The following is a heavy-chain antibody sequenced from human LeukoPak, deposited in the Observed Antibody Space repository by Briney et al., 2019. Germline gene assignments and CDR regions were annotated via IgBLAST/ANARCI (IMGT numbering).Heavy chain of an antibody. Sequence: SETLSLTCTVSGGSISSYYWSWIRQPPGKGLEWIGYIYYSGTTNYNPSLKRRVTISVDTSKNQFSLKLSSVTAADTAVYYCARGSMAVVDPFDFWGQGTPVTVSS. CDR2: IYYSGTT. J-gene: IGHJ4*02. CDR3: ARGSMAVVDPFDF. D-gene: IGHD6-19*01. V-gene: IGHV4-59*01. CDR1: GGSISSYY.